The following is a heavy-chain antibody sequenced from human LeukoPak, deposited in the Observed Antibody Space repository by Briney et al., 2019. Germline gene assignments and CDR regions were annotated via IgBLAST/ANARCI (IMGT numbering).Heavy chain of an antibody. D-gene: IGHD2-2*01. CDR3: QIVVVPAAVGRDHAAGTSRFDY. CDR2: INPNSGGT. CDR1: GYTFTGYY. Sequence: RASVKVSCKASGYTFTGYYMHWVRQAPGQGLEWMGWINPNSGGTNYAQKFQGRVTMTRDTSISTAYMELSRLRSDDTAVYYCQIVVVPAAVGRDHAAGTSRFDYWGQGTLVTVSS. J-gene: IGHJ4*02. V-gene: IGHV1-2*02.